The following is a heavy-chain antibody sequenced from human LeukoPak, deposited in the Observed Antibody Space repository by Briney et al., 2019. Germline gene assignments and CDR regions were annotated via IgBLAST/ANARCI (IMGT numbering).Heavy chain of an antibody. CDR3: ARVFHSSSLFDY. Sequence: ASVKVSCKASEYTFTGYYMHWVRQAPGQGLEWMGWINPNSGGTNYAQKFQGRVTMTRDTSISTAYMELSRLRSDDTAVYYCARVFHSSSLFDYWGQGTLVTVSS. CDR1: EYTFTGYY. V-gene: IGHV1-2*02. J-gene: IGHJ4*02. CDR2: INPNSGGT. D-gene: IGHD6-6*01.